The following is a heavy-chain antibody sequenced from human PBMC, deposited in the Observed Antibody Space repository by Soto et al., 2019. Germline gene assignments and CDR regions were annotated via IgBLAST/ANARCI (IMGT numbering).Heavy chain of an antibody. CDR3: VRAPSYSCGWYGWFDP. D-gene: IGHD6-19*01. CDR2: IIPIFGTT. Sequence: QVQLVQSGAEVKKPGSSVKVSCKASGGTFTSYAISWVRQAPGQGLEWMGGIIPIFGTTNYAQNFQGRVTITADKSTITAYMELSSMRPEDTAIYYCVRAPSYSCGWYGWFDPWGQGTLVTVSS. CDR1: GGTFTSYA. J-gene: IGHJ5*02. V-gene: IGHV1-69*06.